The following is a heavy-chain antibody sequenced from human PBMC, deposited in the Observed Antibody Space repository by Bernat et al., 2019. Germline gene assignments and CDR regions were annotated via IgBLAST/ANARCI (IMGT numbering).Heavy chain of an antibody. D-gene: IGHD1-26*01. CDR3: AREVGMGRFDY. V-gene: IGHV3-33*08. J-gene: IGHJ4*02. CDR1: GFTFSSYG. Sequence: QVQLVESGGGVVQPGRSLRLSCAASGFTFSSYGMHWVRQAPGKGLEWVAVIWYDGSNEYYADSVKGRFTISRDNSENTLYLQVNSLRAEDTAVYYCAREVGMGRFDYWGQGTLVTVSS. CDR2: IWYDGSNE.